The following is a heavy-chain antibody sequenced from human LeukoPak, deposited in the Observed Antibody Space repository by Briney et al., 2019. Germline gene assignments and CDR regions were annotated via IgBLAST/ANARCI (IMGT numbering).Heavy chain of an antibody. CDR1: GYTLTELS. J-gene: IGHJ3*02. CDR2: FDPEDGET. D-gene: IGHD2-2*01. V-gene: IGHV1-24*01. Sequence: ASVKVSCKVSGYTLTELSIDWVRQAPGKGLEWMGGFDPEDGETIYAQKVQGRGTMTEGTSTDTGYIELSSLRSEDTAVHYCATLYCSSTSCPMGAFDIWGQGTMVTVSS. CDR3: ATLYCSSTSCPMGAFDI.